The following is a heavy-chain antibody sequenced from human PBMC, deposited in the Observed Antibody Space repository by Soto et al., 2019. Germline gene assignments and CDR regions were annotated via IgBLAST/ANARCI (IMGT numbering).Heavy chain of an antibody. V-gene: IGHV4-31*03. CDR1: GGSISIGGYY. J-gene: IGHJ5*02. CDR3: AREQLVYNWFDP. CDR2: IYYSGST. Sequence: SETLSLTCTVSGGSISIGGYYWSCIRQHPGKGLEWIGYIYYSGSTYYNPSLKSRVTISVDTSKNQFSLKLSSVTAADTAVYYCAREQLVYNWFDPWGQGTLVTVSS. D-gene: IGHD6-13*01.